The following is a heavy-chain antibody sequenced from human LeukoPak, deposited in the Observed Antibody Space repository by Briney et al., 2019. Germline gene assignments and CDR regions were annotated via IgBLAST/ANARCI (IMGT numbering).Heavy chain of an antibody. V-gene: IGHV1-24*01. CDR1: RYTLTELS. D-gene: IGHD3-9*01. Sequence: ASVKVSCKVSRYTLTELSMHWVRQAPGKGLEWMGGFDPEDGETIYAQKFQGRVTMTEDTSTDTAYMELSSLRSEDTAVYYCATAPSYDILTGYYGMGRFDYWGQGTLVTVSS. J-gene: IGHJ4*02. CDR3: ATAPSYDILTGYYGMGRFDY. CDR2: FDPEDGET.